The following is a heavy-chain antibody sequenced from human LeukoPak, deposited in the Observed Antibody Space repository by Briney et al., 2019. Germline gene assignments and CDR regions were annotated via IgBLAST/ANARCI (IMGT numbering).Heavy chain of an antibody. V-gene: IGHV1-2*02. J-gene: IGHJ4*02. D-gene: IGHD2-15*01. Sequence: GASVKVSCKASGYTFTGYYMHWVRQAPGQGLEWMGWINPNSGGTNYAQKFQGRVTMTRDTSNSTAYMELSRLRSDDTAVYYCARIAPYCSGGSCYSGPDYWGQGTLVTVSS. CDR3: ARIAPYCSGGSCYSGPDY. CDR1: GYTFTGYY. CDR2: INPNSGGT.